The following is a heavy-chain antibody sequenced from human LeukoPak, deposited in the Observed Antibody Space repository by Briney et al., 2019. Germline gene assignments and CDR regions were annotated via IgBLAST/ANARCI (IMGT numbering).Heavy chain of an antibody. Sequence: ALVKVSCKASGYTFTGYYMHWVRQAPGQGLEWMGWISAYNGNTNYAQKLQGRVTMTTDTSTSTAYMELRSLRSDDTAVYYCARDSGYDSSWFDPWGQGTLVTVSS. J-gene: IGHJ5*02. CDR2: ISAYNGNT. V-gene: IGHV1-18*04. D-gene: IGHD5-12*01. CDR3: ARDSGYDSSWFDP. CDR1: GYTFTGYY.